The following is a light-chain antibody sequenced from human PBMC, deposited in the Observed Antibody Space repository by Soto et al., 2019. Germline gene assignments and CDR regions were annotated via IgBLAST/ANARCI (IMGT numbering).Light chain of an antibody. Sequence: DILLIQSPATLSASLGDRITITCRASENIFKFLAWYQQRSGSAPKLLIYAASNLENGVPSRFSGSVSGTESTLTVVYLQARGCSTCFCQHYHCLSITFGGATQVDVK. J-gene: IGKJ4*01. CDR2: AAS. V-gene: IGKV1-5*01. CDR3: QHYHCLSIT. CDR1: ENIFKF.